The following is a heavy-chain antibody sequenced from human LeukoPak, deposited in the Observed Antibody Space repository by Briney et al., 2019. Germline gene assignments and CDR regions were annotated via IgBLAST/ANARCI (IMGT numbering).Heavy chain of an antibody. J-gene: IGHJ3*02. Sequence: PGGSLRLACAASGFTFSSYSISWVRQAPGKGLEWVSSIIVIVGSTYHGDSVKGPFHIPRDHSKNTLYLQLNSLRAEDTAVYYCARQGNYYDSSGYWRENAFDIWGQGTMVTVSS. V-gene: IGHV3-23*01. CDR2: IIVIVGST. D-gene: IGHD3-22*01. CDR1: GFTFSSYS. CDR3: ARQGNYYDSSGYWRENAFDI.